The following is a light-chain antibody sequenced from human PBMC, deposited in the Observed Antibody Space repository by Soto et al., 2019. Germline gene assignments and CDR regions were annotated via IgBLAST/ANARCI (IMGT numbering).Light chain of an antibody. J-gene: IGKJ1*01. Sequence: DIQMTQSPSTLSASVGDRVTITCRASQSISSRLAWYQQKPGKAPKLLIYKAYSLESGVPSRFSGSGSGTKFTLTISSLQPDDSETYYCQQYNSYWTFGQGTEMEIK. CDR2: KAY. CDR1: QSISSR. V-gene: IGKV1-5*03. CDR3: QQYNSYWT.